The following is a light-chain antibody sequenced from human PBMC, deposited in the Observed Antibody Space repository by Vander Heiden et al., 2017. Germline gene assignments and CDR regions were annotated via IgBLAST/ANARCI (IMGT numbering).Light chain of an antibody. Sequence: DIQMTQSPSSLSASVGDRVTITCRASQSISSYLNWYQQKPGKAPKLLIYAASSLHSGVPSRFSGSGSGTDFTLTISRLQPEDFATYYCQQSDSTPFTFGHGTKVDIK. CDR3: QQSDSTPFT. CDR2: AAS. J-gene: IGKJ3*01. CDR1: QSISSY. V-gene: IGKV1-39*01.